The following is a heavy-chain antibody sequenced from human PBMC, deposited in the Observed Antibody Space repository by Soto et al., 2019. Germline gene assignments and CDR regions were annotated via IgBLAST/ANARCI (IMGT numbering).Heavy chain of an antibody. J-gene: IGHJ3*02. D-gene: IGHD3-22*01. Sequence: YTVSDGNSIGRDYYRIWIQEPPGKGLEWIGYIYYRGSTYYNPSLKSRVTISVDTSKNQFSLKLSSVTAADTAVYYCARGRSSGYFIGAFEIWGQGTMVIVS. V-gene: IGHV4-30-4*01. CDR3: ARGRSSGYFIGAFEI. CDR1: DGNSIGRDYY. CDR2: IYYRGST.